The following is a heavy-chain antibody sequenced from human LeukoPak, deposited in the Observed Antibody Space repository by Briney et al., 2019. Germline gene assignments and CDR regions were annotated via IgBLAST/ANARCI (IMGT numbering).Heavy chain of an antibody. J-gene: IGHJ4*02. CDR3: ARHLTISGSYPFDS. D-gene: IGHD3-10*01. Sequence: SETLTLTCIVSGGSISNYYWSWIRQPPGKGLDWIGYVYYTGSTNYNPSLKSRVTISVDTSKNQFSLRLSSVTAADTAVYYCARHLTISGSYPFDSWGQGTLVTVSS. CDR1: GGSISNYY. CDR2: VYYTGST. V-gene: IGHV4-59*08.